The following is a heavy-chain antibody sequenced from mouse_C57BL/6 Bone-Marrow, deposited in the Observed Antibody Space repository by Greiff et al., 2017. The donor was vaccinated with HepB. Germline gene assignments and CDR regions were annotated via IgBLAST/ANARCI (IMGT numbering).Heavy chain of an antibody. Sequence: VQLQQSGAELARPGASVKLSCKASGYTFTSYGISWVKQRTGQGLEWIGEIYPRSGNTYYNEKFKGKATLTADKSSSTAYMELRSLTSEDSAVYFCARCPHYYGSHYAVDYWGRGTSVTVSS. CDR2: IYPRSGNT. V-gene: IGHV1-81*01. J-gene: IGHJ4*01. D-gene: IGHD1-1*01. CDR3: ARCPHYYGSHYAVDY. CDR1: GYTFTSYG.